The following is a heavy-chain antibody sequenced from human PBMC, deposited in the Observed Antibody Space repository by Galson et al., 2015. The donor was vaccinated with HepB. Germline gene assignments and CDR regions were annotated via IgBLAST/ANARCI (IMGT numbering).Heavy chain of an antibody. CDR3: TTYLGIAAGTTTIYYYGMDV. D-gene: IGHD6-13*01. Sequence: SLRLSCAASGFTFSNAWMSWVRQAPGKGLEWVGRIKSKTDGGTTDYAAPVKGRFTISRDDSKNTLYLQMNSLKTEDTAVYYCTTYLGIAAGTTTIYYYGMDVWGQGTTVTVPS. CDR1: GFTFSNAW. J-gene: IGHJ6*02. V-gene: IGHV3-15*01. CDR2: IKSKTDGGTT.